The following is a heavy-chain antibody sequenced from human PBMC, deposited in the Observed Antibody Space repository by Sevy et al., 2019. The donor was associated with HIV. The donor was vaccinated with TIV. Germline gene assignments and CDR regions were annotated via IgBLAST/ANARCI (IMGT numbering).Heavy chain of an antibody. D-gene: IGHD3-22*01. V-gene: IGHV3-11*01. CDR2: ISSSGSTI. J-gene: IGHJ6*02. CDR1: GFTFSDYY. Sequence: GGSLRLSCAASGFTFSDYYMSWSRQAPGKGLEWVSYISSSGSTIYYADSVKGRFTISRDNAKNSLYLQMNSLRAEDTAVYYCARDGNYYDSSGYQSYYYYYGMDVWGQGTTVTVSS. CDR3: ARDGNYYDSSGYQSYYYYYGMDV.